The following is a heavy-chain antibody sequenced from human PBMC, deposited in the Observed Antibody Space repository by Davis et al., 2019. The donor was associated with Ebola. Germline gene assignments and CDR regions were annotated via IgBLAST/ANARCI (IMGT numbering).Heavy chain of an antibody. CDR3: ARAGSPGSVDL. V-gene: IGHV3-7*03. D-gene: IGHD3-10*01. Sequence: GESLKISCAASGFIFSKSWMSWVRQTPAKGLEWVANINDDEREKYYVDSARGRFTISRDNVRDILYLQMNSLRAEDTAVYYCARAGSPGSVDLWGLGTLVTVSS. J-gene: IGHJ5*02. CDR1: GFIFSKSW. CDR2: INDDEREK.